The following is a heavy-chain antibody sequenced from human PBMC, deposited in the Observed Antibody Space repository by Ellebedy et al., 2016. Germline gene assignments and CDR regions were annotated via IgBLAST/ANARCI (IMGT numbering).Heavy chain of an antibody. Sequence: ASVKVSCXASGYTFTGYYMHWVRQAPGQGLEWMGWINPNSGNTGYAQKFQGRVTMTRNTSISTAYMELSSLRSEDTAVYYCNCFSGGGFDYWGQGTLVTVSS. CDR3: NCFSGGGFDY. V-gene: IGHV1-8*02. CDR1: GYTFTGYY. D-gene: IGHD3-16*01. CDR2: INPNSGNT. J-gene: IGHJ4*02.